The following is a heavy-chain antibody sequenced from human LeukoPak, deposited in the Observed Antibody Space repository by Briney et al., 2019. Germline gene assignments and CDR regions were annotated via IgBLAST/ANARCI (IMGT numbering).Heavy chain of an antibody. CDR1: RFTFSSYE. D-gene: IGHD3-9*01. J-gene: IGHJ4*02. CDR3: ARVDILTGDY. V-gene: IGHV3-48*03. CDR2: ISSSGSTI. Sequence: PGGSLRLSCAASRFTFSSYEMNWVSQARGKGLEWVSYISSSGSTIYYADSVKGRFTISRDNAKNSLYLQMNSLRAEDTAVYYCARVDILTGDYWGQGALVTVSS.